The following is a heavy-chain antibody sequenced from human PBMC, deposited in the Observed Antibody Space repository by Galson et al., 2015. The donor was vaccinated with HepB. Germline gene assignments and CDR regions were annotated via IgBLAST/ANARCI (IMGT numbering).Heavy chain of an antibody. J-gene: IGHJ6*03. CDR2: IKCKSEGWTR. CDR1: DLSYTNAW. Sequence: SLRLSCAISDLSYTNAWMNWVRQAPGKGLEWVGRIKCKSEGWTRDYAAPVKGRFSIARDDSTDTLYLQMNSPKTEDTAVYFCTTETPYYDSWSAYSRFYYYMDVWGKGTTVTVSS. D-gene: IGHD3-3*01. V-gene: IGHV3-15*07. CDR3: TTETPYYDSWSAYSRFYYYMDV.